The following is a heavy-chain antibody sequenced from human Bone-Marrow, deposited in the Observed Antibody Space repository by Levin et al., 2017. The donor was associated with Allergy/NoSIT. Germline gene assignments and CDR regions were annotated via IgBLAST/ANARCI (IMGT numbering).Heavy chain of an antibody. CDR3: ARAGATMAYCDH. CDR2: IYYSGSA. D-gene: IGHD3-10*01. CDR1: GGSITSYY. J-gene: IGHJ4*02. Sequence: SETLSLTCTVSGGSITSYYWNWIRQPPGKGLEWIGYIYYSGSANYNPSLKSRVTISVDTSKDEFSLKLSSVTAADTAMYYCARAGATMAYCDHWGQGTLVTVSS. V-gene: IGHV4-59*01.